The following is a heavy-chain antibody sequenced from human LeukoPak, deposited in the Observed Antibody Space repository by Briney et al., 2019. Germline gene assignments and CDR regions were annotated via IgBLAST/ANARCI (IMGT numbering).Heavy chain of an antibody. CDR3: ARHNFERRAASPFDY. D-gene: IGHD3-9*01. CDR2: IYYSGST. J-gene: IGHJ4*02. CDR1: GGSISSSSYY. V-gene: IGHV4-39*01. Sequence: KTSETLSLTCTVSGGSISSSSYYWGWIRQPPGKGLEWIGSIYYSGSTYYNPSLKSRVTISVDTSKNQFSLKLSSVTAADTAVYYCARHNFERRAASPFDYWGQGTLVTVSS.